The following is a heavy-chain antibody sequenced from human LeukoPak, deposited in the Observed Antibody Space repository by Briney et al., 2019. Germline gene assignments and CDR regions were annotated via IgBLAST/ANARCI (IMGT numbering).Heavy chain of an antibody. CDR2: ISGSSSYI. CDR1: GFTLSSYT. D-gene: IGHD3-9*01. CDR3: ARAATYYDILTGYGEGHYFDY. Sequence: GGSLRLSCVASGFTLSSYTINWVRQAPGKGLEWVSSISGSSSYIHYADSVEGRFTISRDNAKNSLYLQMNSLRAEDTAVYYCARAATYYDILTGYGEGHYFDYWGQGTLVTVSS. J-gene: IGHJ4*02. V-gene: IGHV3-21*01.